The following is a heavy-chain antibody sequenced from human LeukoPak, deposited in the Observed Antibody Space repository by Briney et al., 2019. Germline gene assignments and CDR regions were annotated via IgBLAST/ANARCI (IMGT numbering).Heavy chain of an antibody. J-gene: IGHJ4*02. CDR3: ARDRGYSSSWYGDY. V-gene: IGHV1-18*01. Sequence: GASVKVSCKISGHTLIELSMHWVRQAPGQGLEWMGWISAYNGNTNYAQKLQGRVTMTTDTSTNTAYMELRSLRSDDTAVYYCARDRGYSSSWYGDYWGQGTLVTVSS. D-gene: IGHD6-13*01. CDR2: ISAYNGNT. CDR1: GHTLIELS.